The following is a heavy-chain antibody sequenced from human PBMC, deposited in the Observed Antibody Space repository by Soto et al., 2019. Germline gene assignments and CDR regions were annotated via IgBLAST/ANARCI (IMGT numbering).Heavy chain of an antibody. D-gene: IGHD3-16*01. CDR1: GYSFTNND. CDR2: MNPGSGDT. J-gene: IGHJ5*02. V-gene: IGHV1-8*01. Sequence: GASVKVSCKASGYSFTNNDVSSVRQATGQGLEWMGWMNPGSGDTGYAQKFQGRVTMTRDISTATAYMELSSLRSDDTATYYCARMATFGSLNWFDPWGQGTLVTVSS. CDR3: ARMATFGSLNWFDP.